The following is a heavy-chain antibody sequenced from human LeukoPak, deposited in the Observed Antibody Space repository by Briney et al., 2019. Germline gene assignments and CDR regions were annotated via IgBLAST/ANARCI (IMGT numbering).Heavy chain of an antibody. CDR1: GYTFTIYG. D-gene: IGHD1-20*01. V-gene: IGHV1-18*01. Sequence: ASVKVSCKASGYTFTIYGISWVRQAPGQGLEWVGWISAYNGNTNYAQKLQGRVTMTTDTSTSTAYMELRSLRSDDTAVYYCARVVSITGIWTDYNWFDPWGQGTLVTVSS. CDR2: ISAYNGNT. J-gene: IGHJ5*02. CDR3: ARVVSITGIWTDYNWFDP.